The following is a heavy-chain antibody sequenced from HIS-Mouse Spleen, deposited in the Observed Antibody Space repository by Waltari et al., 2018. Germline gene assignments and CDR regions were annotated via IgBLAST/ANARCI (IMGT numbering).Heavy chain of an antibody. J-gene: IGHJ4*02. CDR2: MNPNSGNT. D-gene: IGHD4-4*01. V-gene: IGHV1-8*01. CDR3: ARGHDYSNYFDY. CDR1: GSTFTRYD. Sequence: QVQLVQSGAEVKKPGASVKVSCKASGSTFTRYDFNWVRQATGKGLEWMGWMNPNSGNTGYAQKFQGRVTMTRNTSISTAYMELSSLRSEDTAVYYCARGHDYSNYFDYWGQGTLVTVSS.